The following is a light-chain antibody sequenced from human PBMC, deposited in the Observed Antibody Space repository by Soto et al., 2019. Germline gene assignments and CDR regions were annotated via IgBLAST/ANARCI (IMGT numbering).Light chain of an antibody. V-gene: IGKV1-5*03. CDR3: QQYDTWPSIT. Sequence: DIQMTQSPSTLSGSVGDRVTITCRASQTISSWLAWYQQKPGKAPKLLIYKASTLKSGVPSRFSGSGSGTEYTLTTSSLQSEDFAVYYCQQYDTWPSITFGQGTRLEIK. J-gene: IGKJ5*01. CDR2: KAS. CDR1: QTISSW.